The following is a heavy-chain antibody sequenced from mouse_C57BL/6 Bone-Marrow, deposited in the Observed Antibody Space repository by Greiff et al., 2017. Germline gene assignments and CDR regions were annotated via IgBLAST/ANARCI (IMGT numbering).Heavy chain of an antibody. D-gene: IGHD1-1*01. CDR1: GFTFSNYW. CDR2: IRLKSDNYAT. Sequence: EVKLVESGGGLVQPGGSMKLSCVASGFTFSNYWMNWVRQSPEKGLEWVAQIRLKSDNYATHYAESVKGRFTISRDDSKSSVYLQMNNLRAEDTGIYYCTGGITTVVAPGDYWGQGTTLTVSS. J-gene: IGHJ2*01. CDR3: TGGITTVVAPGDY. V-gene: IGHV6-3*01.